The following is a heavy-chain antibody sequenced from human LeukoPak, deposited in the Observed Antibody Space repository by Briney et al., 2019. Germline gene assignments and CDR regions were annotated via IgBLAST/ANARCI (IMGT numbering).Heavy chain of an antibody. Sequence: MPSETLSLTCTVSGVSITSGDYYWSWIRQPPGKGLEWIGYIYYSGSTYYNPSLKSQVTISISTSKNQFSLKLSSVTAAGTAVYYCARGEPAVAGTFWFDPWGQGTLVTVSS. CDR2: IYYSGST. V-gene: IGHV4-30-4*01. CDR3: ARGEPAVAGTFWFDP. J-gene: IGHJ5*02. CDR1: GVSITSGDYY. D-gene: IGHD6-19*01.